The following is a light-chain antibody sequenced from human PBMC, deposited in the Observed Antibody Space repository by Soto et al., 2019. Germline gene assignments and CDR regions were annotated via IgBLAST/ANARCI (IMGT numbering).Light chain of an antibody. CDR3: QQYNSYPWT. Sequence: DIQMTQSPSTLSASVGDRVTITCRASQNIDRWLAWYQQKPGKAPNLLIYGASNLESGVPSRFSGSGSRTEFKLTISSLRPDDFATYYCQQYNSYPWTFGQGTKVEIK. J-gene: IGKJ1*01. CDR1: QNIDRW. CDR2: GAS. V-gene: IGKV1-5*03.